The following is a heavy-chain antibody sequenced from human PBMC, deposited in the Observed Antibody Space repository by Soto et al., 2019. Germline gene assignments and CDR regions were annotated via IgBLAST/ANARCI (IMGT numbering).Heavy chain of an antibody. V-gene: IGHV3-66*01. CDR2: IYSGGST. D-gene: IGHD5-12*01. Sequence: EVQLVESGGGLVQPGGSLRLSCAASGFTVSSNYMSWVRQAPGKGLEWVSVIYSGGSTYYADSVKGRFTISRDNSKNTLYLQMHSLRAEDTAVYYCARSFVATIVAYYYYMDVWGKGTTVTVSS. J-gene: IGHJ6*03. CDR1: GFTVSSNY. CDR3: ARSFVATIVAYYYYMDV.